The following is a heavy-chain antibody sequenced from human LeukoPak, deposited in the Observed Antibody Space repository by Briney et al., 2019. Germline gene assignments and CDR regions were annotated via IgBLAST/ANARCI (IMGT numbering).Heavy chain of an antibody. CDR1: GFTFSTYA. CDR3: AKGAGTTFRFRTYSYFYHMDV. CDR2: ISGSDDNT. D-gene: IGHD1-7*01. Sequence: PGGSLRLSCAASGFTFSTYAISWVRQAPGKGLEWVPSISGSDDNTYYADSVKGRFTISRDNSKNTLYLQMNRLRAEDTAVYYCAKGAGTTFRFRTYSYFYHMDVWGKGTTVTVSS. J-gene: IGHJ6*03. V-gene: IGHV3-23*01.